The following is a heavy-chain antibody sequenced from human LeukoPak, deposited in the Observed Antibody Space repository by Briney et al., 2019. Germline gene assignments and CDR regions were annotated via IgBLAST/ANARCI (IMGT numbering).Heavy chain of an antibody. Sequence: SETLSLTCTVSGGSISSYCWSWIRQPPGKGLEWIGYIYYSGSTNYNPSLKSRATISVDTSKNQFSLKLSSVTAADTAVYYCARTHSSPNTAMVSYYYYYGMDVWGQGTTVTVSS. CDR3: ARTHSSPNTAMVSYYYYYGMDV. V-gene: IGHV4-59*01. D-gene: IGHD5-18*01. J-gene: IGHJ6*02. CDR2: IYYSGST. CDR1: GGSISSYC.